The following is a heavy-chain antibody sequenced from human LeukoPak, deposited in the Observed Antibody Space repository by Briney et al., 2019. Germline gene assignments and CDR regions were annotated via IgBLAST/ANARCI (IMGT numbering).Heavy chain of an antibody. CDR3: AREGARGSYLGY. Sequence: SETLSLTCTVSGGSISSGGYYWSWIRQHPGKGLEWIGYIYYSGSTYYNPSLKSRVTISVDTSKNQFSLKPSSVTAADTAVYYCAREGARGSYLGYWGQGTLVTVSS. D-gene: IGHD1-26*01. CDR2: IYYSGST. V-gene: IGHV4-31*03. J-gene: IGHJ4*02. CDR1: GGSISSGGYY.